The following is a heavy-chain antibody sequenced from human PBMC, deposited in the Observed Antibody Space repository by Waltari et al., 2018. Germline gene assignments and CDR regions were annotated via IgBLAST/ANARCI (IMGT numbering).Heavy chain of an antibody. CDR2: IYYSGST. V-gene: IGHV4-39*01. CDR1: GGSISSSSYY. CDR3: AIQAPYCSGGSCPGYYYYMDV. D-gene: IGHD2-15*01. J-gene: IGHJ6*03. Sequence: QLQLQESGPGLVKPSETLSLTCTVSGGSISSSSYYWGWIRQPPGKGLEWIGSIYYSGSTYYNPSLKSRVTISVDTSKNQFSLKLSSVTAADTAVYYCAIQAPYCSGGSCPGYYYYMDVWGKGTTVTVSS.